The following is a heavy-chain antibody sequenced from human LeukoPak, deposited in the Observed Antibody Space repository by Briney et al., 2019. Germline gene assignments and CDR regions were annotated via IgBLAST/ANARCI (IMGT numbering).Heavy chain of an antibody. J-gene: IGHJ4*02. CDR3: ASSIVAASDN. CDR1: GFTFSSYW. V-gene: IGHV3-74*01. CDR2: TNSDGSST. D-gene: IGHD6-6*01. Sequence: PGGSLRLSCAASGFTFSSYWMHWVRQAPGKGLVWVSRTNSDGSSTNYADSVKGRFTISRDNAKNTLYLQMNSLRAEDTAVYYCASSIVAASDNWGQGTLVIVSS.